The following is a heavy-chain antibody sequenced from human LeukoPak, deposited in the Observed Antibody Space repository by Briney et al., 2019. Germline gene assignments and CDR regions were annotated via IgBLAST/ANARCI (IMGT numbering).Heavy chain of an antibody. V-gene: IGHV4-39*01. D-gene: IGHD6-19*01. CDR1: GGSISSSPYY. Sequence: SETLSLTCTVSGGSISSSPYYWGWVRQPPGKGLEWVGNIYYSGSTYYNPSLKTRVTISVDTSKNQFSLKLTSVTAADTAVYYCARHASVDGNWPRPLDYWGQGSLVTVSS. J-gene: IGHJ4*02. CDR2: IYYSGST. CDR3: ARHASVDGNWPRPLDY.